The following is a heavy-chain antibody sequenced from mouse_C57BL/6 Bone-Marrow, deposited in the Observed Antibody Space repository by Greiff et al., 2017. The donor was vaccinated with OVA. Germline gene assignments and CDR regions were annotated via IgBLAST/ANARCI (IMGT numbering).Heavy chain of an antibody. CDR3: ARQRVCWYFDV. J-gene: IGHJ1*03. CDR1: GFTFSSYG. D-gene: IGHD2-10*02. CDR2: ISSGGSYT. V-gene: IGHV5-6*01. Sequence: EVQLVESGGDLVKPGGSLKLSCAASGFTFSSYGMSWVRQTPDKRLEWVATISSGGSYTYYPDSVKGRFTISRDNAKNTLYQQMSSLKAEDTAMYYCARQRVCWYFDVWGTGTTVTVSS.